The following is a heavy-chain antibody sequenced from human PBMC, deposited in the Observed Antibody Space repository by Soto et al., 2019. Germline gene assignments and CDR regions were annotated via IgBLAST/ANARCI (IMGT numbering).Heavy chain of an antibody. J-gene: IGHJ4*02. D-gene: IGHD5-12*01. V-gene: IGHV3-30*18. CDR2: ASYDGSYK. CDR1: GFTFSSFG. CDR3: AKERSVVATTPDFDY. Sequence: QVQLVESGGGVVQPGRSLRLSCAASGFTFSSFGMHWVRQAPVKGLEWVAVASYDGSYKYYADSVKGRFTISRDNSKNTLYLQMNSLRAEDTAVYYCAKERSVVATTPDFDYWGQGTLVTVSS.